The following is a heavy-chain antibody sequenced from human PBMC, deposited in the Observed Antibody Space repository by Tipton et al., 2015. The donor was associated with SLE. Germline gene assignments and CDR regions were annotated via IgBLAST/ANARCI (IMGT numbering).Heavy chain of an antibody. J-gene: IGHJ5*02. V-gene: IGHV3-23*01. D-gene: IGHD3-3*01. CDR1: GFSFSSYA. CDR2: ISGSGLST. CDR3: ARLEDPFGIFGVPKGWFDP. Sequence: SLRLSCAASGFSFSSYAMNWVRQAPGKGLEWVSVISGSGLSTYYADSVKGRFTISRDNSKNTLYLQMNSLRAADTAVYYCARLEDPFGIFGVPKGWFDPWGQGTLVTVSS.